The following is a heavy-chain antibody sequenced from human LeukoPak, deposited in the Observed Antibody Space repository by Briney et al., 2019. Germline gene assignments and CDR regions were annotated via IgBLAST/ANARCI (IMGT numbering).Heavy chain of an antibody. V-gene: IGHV6-1*01. Sequence: SQTLSLTCAISGDSVSSNSATWHWIRQSPSRGLEWLGRTYYRSKWYNDYAVSVKSRIIINPDTSKNQFSLQLNSVTPEDTAVYYCAGIGSSFRYWDQGTLVTVSS. D-gene: IGHD1-26*01. CDR3: AGIGSSFRY. CDR1: GDSVSSNSAT. CDR2: TYYRSKWYN. J-gene: IGHJ4*02.